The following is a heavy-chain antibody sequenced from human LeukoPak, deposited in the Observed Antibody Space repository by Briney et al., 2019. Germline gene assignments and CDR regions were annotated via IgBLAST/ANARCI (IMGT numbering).Heavy chain of an antibody. V-gene: IGHV3-48*03. CDR1: GFTFNSYE. CDR3: AVLAAYFDY. CDR2: ISSSGSTI. Sequence: GGSLRLSCAASGFTFNSYEMNWVRQAPGKGLEWVSYISSSGSTIYYADSVKGRFTISRDNAKNSLYLQMNSLRAEDTAVYYCAVLAAYFDYWGQGTLVTVSS. J-gene: IGHJ4*02.